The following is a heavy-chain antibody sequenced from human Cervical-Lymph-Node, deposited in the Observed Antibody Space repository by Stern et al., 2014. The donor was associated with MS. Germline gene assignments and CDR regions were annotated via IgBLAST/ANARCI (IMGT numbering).Heavy chain of an antibody. CDR2: VNPNTGAT. CDR3: AAASTTSSASPFDY. V-gene: IGHV1-2*02. J-gene: IGHJ4*02. Sequence: QDQLLQSGAEVKKPGASLKVSCQTSRYTFTAYSFHWVRQAPGQGLQWMGWVNPNTGATTYAKQFRGRVTMTRDSSINTAYMELSRLTSDDTAVYYCAAASTTSSASPFDYWGQGTLLTGSS. CDR1: RYTFTAYS. D-gene: IGHD6-19*01.